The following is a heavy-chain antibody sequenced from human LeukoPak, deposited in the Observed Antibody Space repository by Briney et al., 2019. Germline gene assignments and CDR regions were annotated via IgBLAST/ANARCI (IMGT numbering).Heavy chain of an antibody. Sequence: PSETLSLTCAVSGGSISSGGYSWSWIRQPPGKGLEWIGYIYHSGSTYYNPSLKSRVTISVDTSKNQFSLKLSSVTAADTAVYYCAREYRATYFDYWGQGTLVTVSS. CDR1: GGSISSGGYS. CDR3: AREYRATYFDY. D-gene: IGHD1-26*01. J-gene: IGHJ4*02. V-gene: IGHV4-30-2*05. CDR2: IYHSGST.